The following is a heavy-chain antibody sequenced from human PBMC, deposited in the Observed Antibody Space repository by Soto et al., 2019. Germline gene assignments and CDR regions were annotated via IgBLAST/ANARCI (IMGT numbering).Heavy chain of an antibody. V-gene: IGHV1-2*04. D-gene: IGHD5-18*01. CDR2: INPNSGGT. CDR3: ARGDGEDTAMVLVDY. Sequence: GASVKVSCKASGYTFSNYGFSWVRQAPGQGPEWMGWINPNSGGTNYAEKFQGWVTMTRDTSISTAYMELSRLRSDDTAVYYCARGDGEDTAMVLVDYWGQGTLVTVSS. J-gene: IGHJ4*02. CDR1: GYTFSNYG.